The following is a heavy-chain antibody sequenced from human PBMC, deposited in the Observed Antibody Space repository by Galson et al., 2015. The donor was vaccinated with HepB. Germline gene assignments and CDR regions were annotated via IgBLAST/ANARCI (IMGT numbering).Heavy chain of an antibody. CDR3: ARDPARGVFNPRVDV. V-gene: IGHV3-33*08. CDR1: GFTFSSYG. D-gene: IGHD3-10*01. Sequence: SLRLSCAASGFTFSSYGMHWVRQAPGKGREWVAFIWYDGSNKYYAASVKGRFTITRANSKKTLYLQMNSMRADDTAVCCCARDPARGVFNPRVDVWGQGTTVTVSS. CDR2: IWYDGSNK. J-gene: IGHJ6*02.